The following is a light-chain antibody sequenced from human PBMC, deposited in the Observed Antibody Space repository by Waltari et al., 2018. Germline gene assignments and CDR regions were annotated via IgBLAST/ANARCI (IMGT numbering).Light chain of an antibody. CDR2: PAS. CDR1: QGIRSF. J-gene: IGKJ4*01. V-gene: IGKV1-9*01. Sequence: DIQLTQSPPFLSASVGDRVTITCRASQGIRSFLAWYQQKPGRAPKLLNYPASTLQSGVPSRFSGSGSGTDFTLTISSLQPEDFATYYCQHFHSYPLTFGGGTKVEIK. CDR3: QHFHSYPLT.